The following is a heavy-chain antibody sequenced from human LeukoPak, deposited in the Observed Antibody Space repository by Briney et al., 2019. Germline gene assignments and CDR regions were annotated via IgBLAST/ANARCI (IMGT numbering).Heavy chain of an antibody. D-gene: IGHD6-19*01. CDR1: GDSVSGNSVA. CDR3: ARMGMYSSGWYYHRYVNWFDP. J-gene: IGHJ5*02. CDR2: TYYRSKWYN. Sequence: SQTLSLTCAISGDSVSGNSVAWHWIRQSPSRGLEWLGRTYYRSKWYNDYAASVKSRITINSDTSENHFSLQLDSVTPEDTAVYYCARMGMYSSGWYYHRYVNWFDPWGQGTLVTVSS. V-gene: IGHV6-1*01.